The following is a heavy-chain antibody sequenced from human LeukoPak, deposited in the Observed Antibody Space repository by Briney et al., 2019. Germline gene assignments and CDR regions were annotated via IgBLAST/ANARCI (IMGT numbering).Heavy chain of an antibody. V-gene: IGHV4-39*07. CDR2: IYYSGST. J-gene: IGHJ4*02. Sequence: PSETLSLTRTVSGGSISSSSYYWGWIRQPPGKGLEWIGSIYYSGSTYYNPSLKSRVTISVDTSKNQFSLQLNSVTPEDTAVYYCAREYSSSWYGSTSFDYWGQGTLVTVSS. CDR1: GGSISSSSYY. CDR3: AREYSSSWYGSTSFDY. D-gene: IGHD6-13*01.